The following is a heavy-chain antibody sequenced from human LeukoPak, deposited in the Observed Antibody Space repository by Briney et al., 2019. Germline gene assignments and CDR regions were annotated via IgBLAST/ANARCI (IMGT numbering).Heavy chain of an antibody. Sequence: GGSLRLSCAASGFSFNNNAMSWVRQAPGKGLEWVSAINGGGDATEYANSVKGRFTISRDNSKKTLYLQMNSLRPEDTAVYYCARCTASCYANAFDVWGQGTLLTVSS. V-gene: IGHV3-23*01. D-gene: IGHD2-2*01. CDR1: GFSFNNNA. J-gene: IGHJ3*01. CDR3: ARCTASCYANAFDV. CDR2: INGGGDAT.